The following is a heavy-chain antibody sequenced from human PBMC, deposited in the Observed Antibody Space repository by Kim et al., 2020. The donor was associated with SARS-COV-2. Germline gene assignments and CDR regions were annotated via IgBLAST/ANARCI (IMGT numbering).Heavy chain of an antibody. Sequence: SQTLSLTCAISGDSVSSNSAAWNWIRQSPSRGLEWLGRTYYRSKWYNDYAVSVKSRITINPDTSKNQFSLQLNSVTPEDTAVYYCAREGLGGYSSGWYRDYYYYYGMDVWGQGTTVTVSS. CDR3: AREGLGGYSSGWYRDYYYYYGMDV. D-gene: IGHD6-19*01. CDR2: TYYRSKWYN. CDR1: GDSVSSNSAA. J-gene: IGHJ6*02. V-gene: IGHV6-1*01.